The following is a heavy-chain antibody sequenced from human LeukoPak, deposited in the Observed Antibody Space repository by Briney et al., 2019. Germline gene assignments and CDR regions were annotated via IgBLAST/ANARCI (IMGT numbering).Heavy chain of an antibody. CDR2: IYYSGNT. CDR3: ASHPSAAAKLLFDY. CDR1: GGSISSYY. V-gene: IGHV4-59*08. Sequence: PSETLSLTCTVSGGSISSYYWSWIRQPPGKGLEWIGYIYYSGNTNYNPSLKSRVTISVETSKNQFSLKLSSVTATDTAMYYCASHPSAAAKLLFDYWGQGTLVTVSS. J-gene: IGHJ4*02. D-gene: IGHD6-13*01.